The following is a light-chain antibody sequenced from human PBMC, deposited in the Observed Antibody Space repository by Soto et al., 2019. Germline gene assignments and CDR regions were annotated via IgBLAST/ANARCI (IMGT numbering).Light chain of an antibody. CDR3: QQLNSYPFT. CDR1: QGISSY. J-gene: IGKJ4*01. Sequence: IQLTQSPSSLSASVGDRVTITCRASQGISSYLAWYQQKPGKAPKLLIYAASTLQSGVPSRFSGSGSGTDFPLTISSLQPEDFAIYYCQQLNSYPFTFGGGTKVEIK. V-gene: IGKV1-9*01. CDR2: AAS.